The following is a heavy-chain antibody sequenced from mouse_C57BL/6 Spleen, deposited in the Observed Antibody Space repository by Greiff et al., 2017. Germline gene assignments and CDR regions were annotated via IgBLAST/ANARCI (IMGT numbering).Heavy chain of an antibody. CDR3: ARKKDYGSSHWYFDV. CDR1: GFSLTSYG. CDR2: IWSGGST. V-gene: IGHV2-2*01. D-gene: IGHD1-1*01. J-gene: IGHJ1*03. Sequence: VKLMESGPGLVQPSPSLSIPCTVSGFSLTSYGVHWVRQSPGKGLEWLGVIWSGGSTDYNAAFISRLNICKDNSKSQVFFKMNSLQADDTTIYYWARKKDYGSSHWYFDVWGTGTTVTVSS.